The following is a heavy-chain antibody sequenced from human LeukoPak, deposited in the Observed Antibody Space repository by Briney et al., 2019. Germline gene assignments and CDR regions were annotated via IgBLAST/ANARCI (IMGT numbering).Heavy chain of an antibody. J-gene: IGHJ4*02. V-gene: IGHV1-18*01. CDR3: ARAKTISVLRYFDY. Sequence: ASVKVSCKASRYTFTSYGTSWVRQAPGQGLEWMGWISAYNGNTNYAQKLQGRVTMTTDTSTSTAYMELRSLRSDDTAVYYCARAKTISVLRYFDYWGQGTLVTVSS. CDR2: ISAYNGNT. D-gene: IGHD2-8*01. CDR1: RYTFTSYG.